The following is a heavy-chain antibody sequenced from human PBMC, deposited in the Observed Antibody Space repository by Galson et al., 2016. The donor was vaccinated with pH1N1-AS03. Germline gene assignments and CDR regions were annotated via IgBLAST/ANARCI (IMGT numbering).Heavy chain of an antibody. J-gene: IGHJ3*01. V-gene: IGHV1-69*13. CDR1: GGTFSSDG. CDR3: AREVSYGSGRRDVFDF. Sequence: SVKVFCKASGGTFSSDGISWVRQAPGQGPEWMGGIIPMIGTANYAQEFQGRVTITADESTSTAYMDMSSLTSEDTAVYYCAREVSYGSGRRDVFDFWGQGTMVTVSS. D-gene: IGHD3-10*01. CDR2: IIPMIGTA.